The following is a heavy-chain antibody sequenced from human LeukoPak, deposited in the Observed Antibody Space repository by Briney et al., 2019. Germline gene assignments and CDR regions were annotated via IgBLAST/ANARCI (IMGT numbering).Heavy chain of an antibody. CDR2: IDYSGTT. V-gene: IGHV4-39*01. D-gene: IGHD1-26*01. CDR3: ARVGRTTKKFDP. J-gene: IGHJ5*02. Sequence: PSETLSLTCTVSGASISSNTYFWGWFRQPPGRGLEWIGNIDYSGTTYYNSSLKSRVTISVDTPKNQFSLKLTDVSAADTAVYHCARVGRTTKKFDPWGQGTLVTVSS. CDR1: GASISSNTYF.